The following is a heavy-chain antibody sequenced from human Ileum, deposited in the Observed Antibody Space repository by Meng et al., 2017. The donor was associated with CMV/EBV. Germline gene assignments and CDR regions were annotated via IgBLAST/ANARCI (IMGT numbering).Heavy chain of an antibody. CDR1: FTFSDHY. D-gene: IGHD1-26*01. CDR2: KRSRVNSYTA. CDR3: TRGQRYSGGYSNFDF. Sequence: FTFSDHYMDWDRQATGKELEWIARKRSRVNSYTAECTWSVKSRFNISRDDSKSFIFLQMSSLRTEDTAVYYCTRGQRYSGGYSNFDFWGQGTLVTVSS. V-gene: IGHV3-72*01. J-gene: IGHJ4*02.